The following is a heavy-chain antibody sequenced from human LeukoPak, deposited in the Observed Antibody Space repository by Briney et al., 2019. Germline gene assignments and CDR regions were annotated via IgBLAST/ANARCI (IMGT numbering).Heavy chain of an antibody. V-gene: IGHV4-59*08. CDR1: GGSISGYH. CDR2: IFYTGNA. D-gene: IGHD2-15*01. CDR3: ARKTYCSGGRCYGENWFDP. Sequence: SETLSLTCTVTGGSISGYHWNWLRLSPGKGLEWIANIFYTGNADYNPSLESRVTISVDTSKNEISLILTSVTAADTAIYYCARKTYCSGGRCYGENWFDPWGQGTLVTVSS. J-gene: IGHJ5*02.